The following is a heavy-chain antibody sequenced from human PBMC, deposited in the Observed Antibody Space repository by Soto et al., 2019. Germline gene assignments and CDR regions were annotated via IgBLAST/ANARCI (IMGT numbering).Heavy chain of an antibody. CDR3: AKPYYYVWGSYRPFDY. J-gene: IGHJ4*02. Sequence: GGSLRLSCAASGFTFSSYAMSWVRQAPGKGLEWVSAISGSGGSTYYADSVKGRFTISRDNSKNTLYLQMNSLRAEDTAVYYCAKPYYYVWGSYRPFDYWGQGTLVTVSS. CDR1: GFTFSSYA. CDR2: ISGSGGST. V-gene: IGHV3-23*01. D-gene: IGHD3-16*02.